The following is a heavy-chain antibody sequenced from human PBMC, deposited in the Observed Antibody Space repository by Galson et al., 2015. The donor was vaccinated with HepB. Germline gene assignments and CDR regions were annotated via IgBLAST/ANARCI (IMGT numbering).Heavy chain of an antibody. V-gene: IGHV3-74*01. CDR3: STIFDSPSDSPSDS. D-gene: IGHD3-3*01. Sequence: SLRLSCAASGVTLSSHWMHWVRQAPGKGLMWVSRIENDGSETSYADSVNGRFTISRDNARNTLYLQMHSLRAEDTAVYYCSTIFDSPSDSPSDSWGQGTLVTVSS. J-gene: IGHJ4*02. CDR1: GVTLSSHW. CDR2: IENDGSET.